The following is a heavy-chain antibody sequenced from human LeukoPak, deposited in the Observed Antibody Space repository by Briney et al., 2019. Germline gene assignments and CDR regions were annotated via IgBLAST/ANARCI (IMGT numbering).Heavy chain of an antibody. V-gene: IGHV3-23*01. CDR3: AKDRDTMVRGVIITLNYYFDY. Sequence: GGSLRLSCAASGFTFSSYAMSWVRQAPGKGLEWVSAISGSGGSTYYADSVKGRFTISRDNSKNTLYLQMNSLRAEDTAVYYCAKDRDTMVRGVIITLNYYFDYWGQGTLVTVSS. D-gene: IGHD3-10*01. J-gene: IGHJ4*02. CDR1: GFTFSSYA. CDR2: ISGSGGST.